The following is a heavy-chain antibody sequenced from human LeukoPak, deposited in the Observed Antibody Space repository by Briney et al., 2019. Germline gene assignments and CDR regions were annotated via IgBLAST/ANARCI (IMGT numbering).Heavy chain of an antibody. Sequence: SETLSLTCTVSGYSISSGYYWGWIRQPPGKGLEWIGSIYHSGSTDYNPSLKSRVTISVDTSKNQFSLKLSSVTAADTAVYYCARAYYHDSSDYYFPLDYWGQGTLVTVSS. J-gene: IGHJ4*02. CDR1: GYSISSGYY. CDR3: ARAYYHDSSDYYFPLDY. CDR2: IYHSGST. D-gene: IGHD3-22*01. V-gene: IGHV4-38-2*02.